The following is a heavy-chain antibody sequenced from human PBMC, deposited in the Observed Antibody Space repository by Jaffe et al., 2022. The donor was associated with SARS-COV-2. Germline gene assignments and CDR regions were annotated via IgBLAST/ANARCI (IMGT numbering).Heavy chain of an antibody. D-gene: IGHD3-10*01. CDR2: INHSGST. V-gene: IGHV4-34*01. Sequence: QVQLQQWGAGLLKPSETLSLTCAVYGGSFSGYYWSWIRQPPGKGLEWIGEINHSGSTNYNPSLKSRVTISVDTSKNQFSLKLSSVTAADTAVYYCARGRGSGWKVRGGIDYWGQGTLVTVSS. J-gene: IGHJ4*02. CDR3: ARGRGSGWKVRGGIDY. CDR1: GGSFSGYY.